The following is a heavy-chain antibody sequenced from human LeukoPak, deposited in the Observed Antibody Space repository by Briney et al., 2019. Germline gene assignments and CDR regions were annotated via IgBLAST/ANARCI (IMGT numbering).Heavy chain of an antibody. CDR1: GGSISSSSYY. D-gene: IGHD4-17*01. V-gene: IGHV4-39*01. J-gene: IGHJ4*02. Sequence: PSETLSLTCTGSGGSISSSSYYWGWIRQPPGKGLEWIGSIYYSGSTYYNPSLKSRVTISVDTSKNQFSLKLSSVTAADTAVYYCARRTATVTLDYWGQGTLVTVSS. CDR2: IYYSGST. CDR3: ARRTATVTLDY.